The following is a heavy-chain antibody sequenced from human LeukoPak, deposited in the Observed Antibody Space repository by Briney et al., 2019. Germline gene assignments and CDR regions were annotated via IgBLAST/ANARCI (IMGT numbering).Heavy chain of an antibody. V-gene: IGHV4-61*02. J-gene: IGHJ3*02. Sequence: SQTLSLTCTVSGDSISSGDYYWSWIRQPAGKGLEWIGRISSSGSTNYNPSPKSRVTISVDTSKNQFSLKLSSVTAADTAVYFCARGPYSYDSSGAFDIWGQGTMVTVSS. D-gene: IGHD3-22*01. CDR1: GDSISSGDYY. CDR3: ARGPYSYDSSGAFDI. CDR2: ISSSGST.